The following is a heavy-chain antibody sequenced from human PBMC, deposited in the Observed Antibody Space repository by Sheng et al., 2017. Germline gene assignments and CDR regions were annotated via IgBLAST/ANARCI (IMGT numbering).Heavy chain of an antibody. CDR3: ACQGVGIYSSSWYVDH. D-gene: IGHD6-13*01. CDR2: ISGSGGST. J-gene: IGHJ4*02. Sequence: EVQLVESGGGLVQPGGTLKLSCAASGFTFRTYGMSWVRQAPGKGLEWVSGISGSGGSTYYADSVKGRFTISRDNSKNTLFLQMNSLRAEDTAIYYCACQGVGIYSSSWYVDHWGQGTLVTVSS. V-gene: IGHV3-23*04. CDR1: GFTFRTYG.